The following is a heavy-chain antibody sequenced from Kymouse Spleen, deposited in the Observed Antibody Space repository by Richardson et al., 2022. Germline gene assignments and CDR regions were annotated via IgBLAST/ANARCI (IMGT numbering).Heavy chain of an antibody. CDR2: ISSSSSYI. D-gene: IGHD6-13*01. V-gene: IGHV3-21*03. CDR3: ARTDSSSWDYYYYGMDV. J-gene: IGHJ6*02. CDR1: GFTFSSYS. Sequence: EVQLVESGGGLVKPGGSLRLSCAASGFTFSSYSMNWVRQAPGKGLEWVSSISSSSSYIYYADSVKGRFTISRDNAKNSLYLQMNSLRAEDTAVYYCARTDSSSWDYYYYGMDVWGQGTTVTVSS.